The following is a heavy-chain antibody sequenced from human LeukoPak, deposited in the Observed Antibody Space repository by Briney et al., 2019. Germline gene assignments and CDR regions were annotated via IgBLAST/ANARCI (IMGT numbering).Heavy chain of an antibody. J-gene: IGHJ4*02. CDR3: ANNRASLDY. CDR1: GLTFSNSR. Sequence: GGSQRLSCAAAGLTFSNSRMSWVRQAPGKGLVWVANINQDGSEKNCVVSVKGRFTISRDNAKNSLYLQMNSLRAEDTAVYYCANNRASLDYWGQGTLVTVSS. V-gene: IGHV3-7*02. CDR2: INQDGSEK. D-gene: IGHD2/OR15-2a*01.